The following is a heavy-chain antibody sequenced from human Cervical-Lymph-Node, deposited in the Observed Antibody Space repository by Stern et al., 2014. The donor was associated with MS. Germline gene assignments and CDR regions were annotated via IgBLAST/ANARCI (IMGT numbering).Heavy chain of an antibody. CDR1: GDSISSYY. CDR3: ARLSTVVDY. CDR2: VYYSGTT. J-gene: IGHJ4*02. Sequence: QVQLQESGPGLVKPSETLSLTCTVSGDSISSYYWSWIRQPPGKGLEWIGHVYYSGTTYYNPSLTGRVPISVDTSKKQFSLKLNSVTAADTAVYYCARLSTVVDYWGQGTLVTVSS. V-gene: IGHV4-59*08. D-gene: IGHD4-23*01.